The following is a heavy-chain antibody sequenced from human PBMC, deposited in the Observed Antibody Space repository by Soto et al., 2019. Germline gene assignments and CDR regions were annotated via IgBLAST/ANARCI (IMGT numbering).Heavy chain of an antibody. CDR2: IRNRANSYTT. V-gene: IGHV3-72*01. CDR3: GRRGTSGSIGLDS. CDR1: GFTFSDHY. D-gene: IGHD1-26*01. Sequence: EAQLVESGGGLVQPGGSLRLSCAVSGFTFSDHYMDWVRQAPGKGLEWVGRIRNRANSYTTEYAASVKGRFTISRDDSKNSLYLQMNSLKTEDTAMYYCGRRGTSGSIGLDSWGQGTLVTVSS. J-gene: IGHJ4*02.